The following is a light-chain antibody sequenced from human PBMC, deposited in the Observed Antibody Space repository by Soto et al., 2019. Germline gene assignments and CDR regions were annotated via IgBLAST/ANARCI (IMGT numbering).Light chain of an antibody. CDR1: QTISSH. Sequence: DIQMAQSPASLSASLGDRFTITVLASQTISSHLNLYQQKPGKAPNLLVYAASSLQSGVPSRFTGGGSGTDFTLTISSLQPEDFATYFCQQSYTTPIAFGQGTRLEIK. J-gene: IGKJ5*01. CDR2: AAS. CDR3: QQSYTTPIA. V-gene: IGKV1-39*01.